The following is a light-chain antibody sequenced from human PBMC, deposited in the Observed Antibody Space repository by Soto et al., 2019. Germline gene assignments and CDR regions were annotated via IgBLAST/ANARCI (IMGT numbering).Light chain of an antibody. CDR2: GAS. Sequence: EIVMTQSPATLSVSPGERANLSCRASQSVSSNLAWYQQKPGQAPRLLISGASTRATCIPARFSGRGFGTEFTLTISSLQSEDFAVYYCQQYEDWPPYTFGQGTKLEI. V-gene: IGKV3-15*01. CDR3: QQYEDWPPYT. CDR1: QSVSSN. J-gene: IGKJ2*01.